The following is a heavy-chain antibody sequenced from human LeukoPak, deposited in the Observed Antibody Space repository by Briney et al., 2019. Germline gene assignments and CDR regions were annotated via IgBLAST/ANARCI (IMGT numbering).Heavy chain of an antibody. CDR1: GFIFSTYG. Sequence: GGSLRLSCAASGFIFSTYGMRLVRQAPGKGLEWVSSISGSGGTTFYADSVKGRFTISRDNSKNTLYLQMNSLRAEDTAAYYCANAGPGYNSGSNYYYGMDVWGQGTTVTVSS. CDR2: ISGSGGTT. D-gene: IGHD6-19*01. J-gene: IGHJ6*02. V-gene: IGHV3-23*01. CDR3: ANAGPGYNSGSNYYYGMDV.